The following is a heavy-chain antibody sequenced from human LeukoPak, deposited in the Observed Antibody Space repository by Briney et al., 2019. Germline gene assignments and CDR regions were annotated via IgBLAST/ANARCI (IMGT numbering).Heavy chain of an antibody. J-gene: IGHJ3*02. CDR3: TRRGAVAEDAYDI. Sequence: GGSLRLSCAASGFTFSGSAVHWVRQASGKGLEWVGCISSKANSYATVYGASVKGRFAISRDDSENTAYLQMSSLKTEDTAVYYCTRRGAVAEDAYDIWGQGTMVTVSS. CDR1: GFTFSGSA. D-gene: IGHD6-19*01. CDR2: ISSKANSYAT. V-gene: IGHV3-73*01.